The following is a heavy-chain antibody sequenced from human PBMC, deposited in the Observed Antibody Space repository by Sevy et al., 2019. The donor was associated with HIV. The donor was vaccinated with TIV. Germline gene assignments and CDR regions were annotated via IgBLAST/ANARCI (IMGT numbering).Heavy chain of an antibody. J-gene: IGHJ6*03. D-gene: IGHD7-27*01. V-gene: IGHV3-33*08. CDR1: GFTFSSYG. CDR2: IWYDGSNK. Sequence: GGFLRLSCAASGFTFSSYGMHWVRQAPGKGLEWVAVIWYDGSNKYYADSVKGRFTISRDNSKNTLYLQMNSLRAEDTTVYYCARSKLGMVVDYYYMDVWGKGTTVSVSS. CDR3: ARSKLGMVVDYYYMDV.